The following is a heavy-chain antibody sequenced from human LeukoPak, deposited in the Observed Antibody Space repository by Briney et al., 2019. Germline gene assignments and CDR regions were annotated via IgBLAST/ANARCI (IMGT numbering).Heavy chain of an antibody. V-gene: IGHV3-48*01. J-gene: IGHJ6*03. D-gene: IGHD1-26*01. CDR2: ISSSSSTI. CDR1: GFTFSGYS. Sequence: GGSLRLSCAASGFTFSGYSMNWVRQAPGKGLEWVSYISSSSSTIYYADSVKGRFTISRDNAKNSLYLQMNSLRAEDTAVYYCARVAYSGSYSIYYYYYMDVWGKGTTVTVSS. CDR3: ARVAYSGSYSIYYYYYMDV.